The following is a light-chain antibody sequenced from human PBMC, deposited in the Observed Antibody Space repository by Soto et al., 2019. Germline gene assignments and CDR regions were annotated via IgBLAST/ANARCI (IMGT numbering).Light chain of an antibody. V-gene: IGLV2-14*01. CDR2: EVS. CDR1: SSDVGGYNY. Sequence: QSALTQPASVSGSPGQSITISCTGTSSDVGGYNYVSWYQQHPGKAPKLMTYEVSNRPSGVSNRFSGSKSGNTASLTISGLQADDEADYYCSSYTSSSLYVFGTGTKLTVL. J-gene: IGLJ1*01. CDR3: SSYTSSSLYV.